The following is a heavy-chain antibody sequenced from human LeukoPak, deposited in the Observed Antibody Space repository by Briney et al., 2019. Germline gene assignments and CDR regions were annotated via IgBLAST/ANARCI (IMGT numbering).Heavy chain of an antibody. CDR1: GFTFDDYA. Sequence: GGSLRLSCAASGFTFDDYAMHWVRQVPGKGLEWVSGISWNSGNTGYADSVKGRFTISRDTAENSLYLQMNSLRAEDMAFYYCAKGTGYSLYRGGPFDIWGQGTMVTVSS. CDR3: AKGTGYSLYRGGPFDI. J-gene: IGHJ3*02. D-gene: IGHD6-13*01. CDR2: ISWNSGNT. V-gene: IGHV3-9*03.